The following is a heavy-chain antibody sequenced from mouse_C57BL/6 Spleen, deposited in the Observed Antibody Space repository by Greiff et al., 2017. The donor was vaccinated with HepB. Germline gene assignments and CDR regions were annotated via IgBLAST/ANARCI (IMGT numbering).Heavy chain of an antibody. D-gene: IGHD1-1*01. V-gene: IGHV5-17*01. CDR3: ARGTTVVYFDY. Sequence: EVKLMESGGGLVKPGGSLKLSCAASGFTFSDYGMHWVRQAPEKGLEWVAYISSGNSTIYYADTVKGRFTISRANAKNTLFLQMTSLRSEDTAMYYCARGTTVVYFDYWGQGTTLTVSS. CDR1: GFTFSDYG. CDR2: ISSGNSTI. J-gene: IGHJ2*01.